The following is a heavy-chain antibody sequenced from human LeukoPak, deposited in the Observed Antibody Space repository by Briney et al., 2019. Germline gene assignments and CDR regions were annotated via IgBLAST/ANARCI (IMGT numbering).Heavy chain of an antibody. CDR1: GFTFSSYA. V-gene: IGHV3-30-3*01. Sequence: PGGSLRLSCAASGFTFSSYAMHWVRQAPGKGLEWVAVISYDGSNKYYADSVKGRFTISRDNSKNTLYLQTNSLRAEDTAVYYCARDTAMVTNYFDYWGQGTLVTVSS. CDR2: ISYDGSNK. CDR3: ARDTAMVTNYFDY. D-gene: IGHD5-18*01. J-gene: IGHJ4*02.